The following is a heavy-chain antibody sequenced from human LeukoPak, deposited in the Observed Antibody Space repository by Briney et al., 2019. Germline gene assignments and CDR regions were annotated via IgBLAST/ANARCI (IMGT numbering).Heavy chain of an antibody. Sequence: SETLSLTCTVSGGSISSGDYYWAWIRQPPGSGLEWIGSIYYTGSTYYNPSFKSRVTISIDKSKNQFSLRLSSVTAADTADYYCARRNYGSGLDAWGQGTTVTVSS. J-gene: IGHJ6*02. CDR1: GGSISSGDYY. D-gene: IGHD3-10*01. V-gene: IGHV4-39*01. CDR2: IYYTGST. CDR3: ARRNYGSGLDA.